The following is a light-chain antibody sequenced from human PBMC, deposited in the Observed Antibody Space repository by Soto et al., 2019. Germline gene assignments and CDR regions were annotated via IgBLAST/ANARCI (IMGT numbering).Light chain of an antibody. CDR1: QGISSY. CDR3: QQLNSYPWT. J-gene: IGKJ1*01. V-gene: IGKV1-9*01. Sequence: DIQLTQSPSFLSASVGDRVTITCRASQGISSYIAWYQQKPGKAPKLLIYAASTLQSGVPSRFSGSGSGTEFTLTISSLQPEDFATDYCQQLNSYPWTFGQGTKVEIK. CDR2: AAS.